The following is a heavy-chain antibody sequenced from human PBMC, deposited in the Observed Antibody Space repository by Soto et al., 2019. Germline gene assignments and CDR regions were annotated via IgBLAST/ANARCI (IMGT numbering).Heavy chain of an antibody. J-gene: IGHJ6*02. CDR1: GFTFSNYA. CDR2: ISGSGGTT. Sequence: EVQLLESGGGLVQPGGSLRLSCAASGFTFSNYAMTWVRRAPGKGLEWVSAISGSGGTTYYADSVKGRFTISRDNSKNTLQLQMNRLRAEDTAVYYCATGATSTSGSYYYYYGMDVWGQGTAVTVSS. CDR3: ATGATSTSGSYYYYYGMDV. D-gene: IGHD1-26*01. V-gene: IGHV3-23*01.